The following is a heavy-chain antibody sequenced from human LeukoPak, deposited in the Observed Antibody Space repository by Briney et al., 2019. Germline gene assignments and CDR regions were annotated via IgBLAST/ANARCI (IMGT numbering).Heavy chain of an antibody. CDR2: ISSSSSYI. CDR3: AKVVDTAMVPHFDY. J-gene: IGHJ4*02. V-gene: IGHV3-21*01. Sequence: GGSLRLSCAASGFNFNTYSMNWVRQVPGKGLEWVSSISSSSSYIYYADSMKGRFTISRDNAKNSLYLQMNSLRAEDTAVYYCAKVVDTAMVPHFDYWGQGTLVTVSS. CDR1: GFNFNTYS. D-gene: IGHD5-18*01.